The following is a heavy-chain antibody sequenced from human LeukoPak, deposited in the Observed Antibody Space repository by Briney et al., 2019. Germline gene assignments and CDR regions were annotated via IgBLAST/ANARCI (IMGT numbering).Heavy chain of an antibody. V-gene: IGHV4-34*01. CDR2: INHSGST. Sequence: SETLSLTCAVYGGSFSGYYWSWIRQPPGKGLEWIGEINHSGSTNYNPSLKSRVTISVDTSKPQFSLKLSSVTAADTAVYYCARGGIANPKPPAIGFDYWGQGTLVTVSS. CDR3: ARGGIANPKPPAIGFDY. D-gene: IGHD6-13*01. J-gene: IGHJ4*02. CDR1: GGSFSGYY.